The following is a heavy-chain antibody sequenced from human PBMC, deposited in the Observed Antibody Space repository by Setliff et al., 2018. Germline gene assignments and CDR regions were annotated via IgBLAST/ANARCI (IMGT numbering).Heavy chain of an antibody. CDR3: ARGLHSGTYWGTRPLGLDY. V-gene: IGHV4-59*08. Sequence: PSETLSLTCAVSGGPTIGYYWTWIRQAPGKGLEWIGYIHPWGGSSESTNYSLSLKSRITISLDKSKSQFSLKLTSVTVADTAVYYCARGLHSGTYWGTRPLGLDYWGQGSLVTVSS. CDR1: GGPTIGYY. J-gene: IGHJ4*02. D-gene: IGHD1-26*01. CDR2: IHPWGGSSEST.